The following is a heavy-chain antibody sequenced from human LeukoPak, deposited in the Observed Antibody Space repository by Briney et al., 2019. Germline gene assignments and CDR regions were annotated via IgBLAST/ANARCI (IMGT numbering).Heavy chain of an antibody. V-gene: IGHV3-21*01. J-gene: IGHJ4*02. Sequence: GGSLRLSCAASGFTFSSYSMNWVRQAPGKGLEWVSSISSSSSYIYYADSVEGRFTISRDNAKNSLYLQMNSLRAEDTAVYYCARSYYDSSGRPRYIDYWGQGTLVTVSS. D-gene: IGHD3-22*01. CDR1: GFTFSSYS. CDR3: ARSYYDSSGRPRYIDY. CDR2: ISSSSSYI.